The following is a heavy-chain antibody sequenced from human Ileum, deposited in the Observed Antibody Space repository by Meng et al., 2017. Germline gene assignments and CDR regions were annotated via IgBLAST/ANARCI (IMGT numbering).Heavy chain of an antibody. D-gene: IGHD3-10*01. CDR3: ARERRHYYGSGSFDY. J-gene: IGHJ4*02. Sequence: QVQLQESGPGLVKPSPTLSLPCSVPGGSFISDNYYWTWIRQTPGKGLEWIGLTYYNGSPFYNPSLRSRVTISVDTSKDQFSLKLTSVTAADTAVYYCARERRHYYGSGSFDYWGQGILVTVSS. CDR2: TYYNGSP. CDR1: GGSFISDNYY. V-gene: IGHV4-30-4*08.